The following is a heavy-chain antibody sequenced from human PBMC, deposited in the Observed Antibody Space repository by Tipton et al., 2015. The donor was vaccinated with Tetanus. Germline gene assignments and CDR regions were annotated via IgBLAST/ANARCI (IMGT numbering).Heavy chain of an antibody. CDR2: IYYSGST. V-gene: IGHV4-59*01. CDR1: GGSISSYY. CDR3: ARGYSSGWYPQTDY. D-gene: IGHD6-19*01. Sequence: TLSLTCTVSGGSISSYYWSWIRQPPGKGLEWIGYIYYSGSTNYNPSLKGRVTISVDTSKNQFSLKLSSVTAADTAVYYCARGYSSGWYPQTDYWGQGTLVTVSS. J-gene: IGHJ4*02.